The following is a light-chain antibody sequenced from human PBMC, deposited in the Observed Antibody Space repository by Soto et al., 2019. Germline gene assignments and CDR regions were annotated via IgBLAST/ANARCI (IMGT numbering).Light chain of an antibody. CDR3: SSYTSSTTLV. Sequence: QSALTQPASVSGSPGQSITISCTGTSSDVDIYNYVSWYQQLPGKAPKLMIYDVSNRPSGVSNRFSGSKSGNTASLTISGLQAEDEADYYCSSYTSSTTLVFGGGTKVTVL. CDR2: DVS. CDR1: SSDVDIYNY. V-gene: IGLV2-14*03. J-gene: IGLJ2*01.